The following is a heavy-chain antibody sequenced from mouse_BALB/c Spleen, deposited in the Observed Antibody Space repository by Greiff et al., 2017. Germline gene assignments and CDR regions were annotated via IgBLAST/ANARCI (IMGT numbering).Heavy chain of an antibody. Sequence: EVQLQQSGPELVKPGASVKISCKASGYTFTDYNMHWVKQSHGKSLEWIGYIYPYNGGTGYNQKFKSKATLTVDNSSSTAYMELRSLTSEDSAVYYCASGIYYDYDEGGFDYWGQGTTLTVSS. D-gene: IGHD2-4*01. CDR1: GYTFTDYN. J-gene: IGHJ2*01. CDR2: IYPYNGGT. V-gene: IGHV1S29*02. CDR3: ASGIYYDYDEGGFDY.